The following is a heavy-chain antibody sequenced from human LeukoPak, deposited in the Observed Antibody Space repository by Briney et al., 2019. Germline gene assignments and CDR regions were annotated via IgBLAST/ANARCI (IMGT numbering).Heavy chain of an antibody. Sequence: ASVKVSCKASGYTFTSYDINWVRQATGQGLERMGWMNPNSGNTGYAQKFQGRVTMTRNTSISTAYMELSSLRSEDTAVYYCVSDILTGYWNFDYWGQGTLVTVSS. J-gene: IGHJ4*02. CDR3: VSDILTGYWNFDY. CDR2: MNPNSGNT. V-gene: IGHV1-8*01. CDR1: GYTFTSYD. D-gene: IGHD3-9*01.